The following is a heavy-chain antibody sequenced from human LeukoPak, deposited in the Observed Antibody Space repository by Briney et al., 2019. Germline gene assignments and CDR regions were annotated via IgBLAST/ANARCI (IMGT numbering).Heavy chain of an antibody. CDR1: GYSFTSYD. CDR3: ARVKYYYYMDV. J-gene: IGHJ6*03. CDR2: MNPNSGTT. V-gene: IGHV1-8*01. Sequence: AWVTVTFNCSGYSFTSYDINWVRQATAQGLGWMGWMNPNSGTTGYAQKFQGRVTMTRNTSISTAYMELSSLRSEDTAVYYCARVKYYYYMDVWGRGTTVTVSS.